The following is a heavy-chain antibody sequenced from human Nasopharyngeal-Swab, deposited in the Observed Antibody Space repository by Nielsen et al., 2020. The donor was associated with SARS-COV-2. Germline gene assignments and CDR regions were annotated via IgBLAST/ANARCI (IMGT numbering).Heavy chain of an antibody. CDR1: GFTFSSSG. D-gene: IGHD6-19*01. CDR2: IWYDGSNK. V-gene: IGHV3-33*01. J-gene: IGHJ4*02. Sequence: GESLKISCAASGFTFSSSGMHWVRQAPGKGLEWVAVIWYDGSNKYYADSVKGRFTISRDNSKNTLYLQMNSLRAEDTAVYYCARGTVAGLDYWGQGTLVTVSS. CDR3: ARGTVAGLDY.